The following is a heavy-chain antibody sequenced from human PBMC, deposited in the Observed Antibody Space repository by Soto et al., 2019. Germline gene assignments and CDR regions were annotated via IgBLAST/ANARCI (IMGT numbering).Heavy chain of an antibody. CDR1: GGAITAYY. Sequence: SETLSLTCTVSGGAITAYYWSWIRQPVGEGLQWIGRVYGTGSTNYNPSLRSRVTMSVDTSQNQFFLRLSSVTAADTAVYYCARDEYYDSNNWFDHWGQGILVTVSS. V-gene: IGHV4-4*07. D-gene: IGHD3-22*01. CDR2: VYGTGST. J-gene: IGHJ5*02. CDR3: ARDEYYDSNNWFDH.